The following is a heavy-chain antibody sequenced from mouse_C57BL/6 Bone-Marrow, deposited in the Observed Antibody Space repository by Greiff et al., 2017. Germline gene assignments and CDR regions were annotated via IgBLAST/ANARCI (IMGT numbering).Heavy chain of an antibody. J-gene: IGHJ1*03. CDR1: GFNIKDYY. CDR2: IDPEDGDT. D-gene: IGHD1-1*01. V-gene: IGHV14-1*01. Sequence: VQLQQSGAELVRPGASVKLSCTASGFNIKDYYMHWVKQRPEQGLEWIGRIDPEDGDTEYAPKFQGKDTMTADTSSNTAYLQLSSLTSEDTAVYYCTSYGSSYGGYFDVWGTGTTVTVAS. CDR3: TSYGSSYGGYFDV.